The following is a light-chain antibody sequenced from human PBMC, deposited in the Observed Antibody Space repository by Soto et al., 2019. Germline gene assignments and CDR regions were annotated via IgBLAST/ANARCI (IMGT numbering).Light chain of an antibody. V-gene: IGKV3D-15*01. CDR1: QSVGSK. J-gene: IGKJ1*01. CDR3: QQYDNWPPWT. Sequence: EIVMTQSPAALSVSPGESATLSCRASQSVGSKVAWYQQKPGQPPMLVIYGVSTRATGIPARFSGSGSGTEFTLTISSLQSEDLAVYFCQQYDNWPPWTFGQGTRVEIK. CDR2: GVS.